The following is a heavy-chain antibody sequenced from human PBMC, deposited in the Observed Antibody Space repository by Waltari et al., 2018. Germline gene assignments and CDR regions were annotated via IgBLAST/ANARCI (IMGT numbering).Heavy chain of an antibody. Sequence: EVQLVESGGGLVQPGGSLRLSCAASGFTVSSNYMSWVRQAPGKGLEWVSVIYSGGSTYYADSVKGRFTISRDNSKNTLYLQMNSLRAEDTAVYYCARDTSHDDSSGYYYWFDPWGQGTLVTVSS. CDR2: IYSGGST. CDR3: ARDTSHDDSSGYYYWFDP. V-gene: IGHV3-66*02. J-gene: IGHJ5*02. CDR1: GFTVSSNY. D-gene: IGHD3-22*01.